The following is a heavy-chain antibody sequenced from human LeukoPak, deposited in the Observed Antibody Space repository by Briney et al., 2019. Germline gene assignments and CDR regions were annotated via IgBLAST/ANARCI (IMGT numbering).Heavy chain of an antibody. J-gene: IGHJ3*02. D-gene: IGHD2-2*01. CDR3: ARRLKSSSTSCYGNGCAFDI. CDR2: ISGSTGST. CDR1: GFTFSSYA. V-gene: IGHV3-23*01. Sequence: GGSLRLSCAASGFTFSSYAMSWVRQAPGKGLEWVSAISGSTGSTYYADSVKGRFTISRDNSKNTLYLQMNSLRAEDTAVYYCARRLKSSSTSCYGNGCAFDIWGQGTMVTVSS.